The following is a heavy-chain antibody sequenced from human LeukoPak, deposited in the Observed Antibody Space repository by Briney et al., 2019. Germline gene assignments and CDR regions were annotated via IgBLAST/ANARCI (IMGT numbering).Heavy chain of an antibody. CDR2: IYNSGNT. CDR1: GGSISSGGYY. Sequence: SETLSLTCTVSGGSISSGGYYWSWILQHPGKGLEWIGYIYNSGNTDYNPSLKSRITISVDKSKNQFSLKLSSVTAADTAVYYCARHGRSGGYYTWFDPWGQGTLVTVSS. CDR3: ARHGRSGGYYTWFDP. J-gene: IGHJ5*02. V-gene: IGHV4-31*03. D-gene: IGHD1-26*01.